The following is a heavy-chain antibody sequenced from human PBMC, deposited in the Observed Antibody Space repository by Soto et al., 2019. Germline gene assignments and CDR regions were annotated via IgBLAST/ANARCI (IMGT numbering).Heavy chain of an antibody. Sequence: PGVSLRLSCAASGFTLSSYSMNWVRQAPRKVLEWVSSISSSSTYIYYADSMKGRFTISRDNAKNSVYLQMNILRAEDTAVYYCAIEAWVVSATIHFDSWGPGTLVTVSS. CDR1: GFTLSSYS. CDR3: AIEAWVVSATIHFDS. V-gene: IGHV3-21*01. D-gene: IGHD2-15*01. CDR2: ISSSSTYI. J-gene: IGHJ4*02.